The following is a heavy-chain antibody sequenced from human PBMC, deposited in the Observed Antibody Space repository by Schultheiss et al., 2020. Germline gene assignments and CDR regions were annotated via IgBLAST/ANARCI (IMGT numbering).Heavy chain of an antibody. CDR1: GFTFSGSA. V-gene: IGHV1-24*01. CDR2: FDPEDGET. J-gene: IGHJ4*02. Sequence: ASVKVSCAASGFTFSGSAMHWVRQAPGKGLEWMGGFDPEDGETIYAQKFQGRVTMTEDTSTDTAYMELSSLRSEDTAVYYCATGLGMSYFDYWGQGTLVTVSS. CDR3: ATGLGMSYFDY. D-gene: IGHD1-14*01.